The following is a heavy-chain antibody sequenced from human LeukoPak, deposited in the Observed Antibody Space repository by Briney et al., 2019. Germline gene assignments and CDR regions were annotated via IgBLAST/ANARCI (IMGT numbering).Heavy chain of an antibody. V-gene: IGHV3-7*03. CDR3: AKHMVREVVDY. CDR1: GFTFSSYW. D-gene: IGHD3-10*01. J-gene: IGHJ4*02. Sequence: GGSLRLSCAASGFTFSSYWMSWVRQAPGKGLEWVANIKQDGSEKYYVDSVKGRFTISRDNAKNSLYLQMNSLRAEDTAVYYCAKHMVREVVDYWGQGTLVTVSS. CDR2: IKQDGSEK.